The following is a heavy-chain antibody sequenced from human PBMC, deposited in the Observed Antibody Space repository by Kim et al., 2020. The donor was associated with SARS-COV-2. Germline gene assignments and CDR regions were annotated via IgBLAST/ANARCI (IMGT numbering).Heavy chain of an antibody. V-gene: IGHV3-23*01. CDR1: GFTFSSYA. J-gene: IGHJ3*02. CDR2: ISGSGGST. Sequence: GGSLRLSCAASGFTFSSYAMSWVRQAPGKGLEWVSAISGSGGSTYYADSVKGRFTISRDNSKNTLYLQMNSLRAEDTAVYYCATRTQYYYDTTPFDIWGQGTMVTVSS. D-gene: IGHD3-22*01. CDR3: ATRTQYYYDTTPFDI.